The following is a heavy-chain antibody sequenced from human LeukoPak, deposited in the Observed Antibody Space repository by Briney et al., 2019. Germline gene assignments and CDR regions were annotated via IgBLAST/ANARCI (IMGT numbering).Heavy chain of an antibody. CDR3: AKGFLEWLSTPDY. Sequence: GGSLRLSCAASGFTVSSNYMSWVRQAPGKGLEWVSVIYSGGSTNYADSVKGRFTISRDNSENTLYLQMNSLRAEDTAVYYCAKGFLEWLSTPDYWGQGTLVTVSS. CDR2: IYSGGST. V-gene: IGHV3-53*01. CDR1: GFTVSSNY. J-gene: IGHJ4*02. D-gene: IGHD3-3*01.